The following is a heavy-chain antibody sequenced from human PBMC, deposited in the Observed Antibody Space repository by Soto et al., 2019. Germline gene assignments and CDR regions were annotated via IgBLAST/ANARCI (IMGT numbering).Heavy chain of an antibody. D-gene: IGHD2-2*01. CDR2: ISSSSSTI. J-gene: IGHJ6*02. CDR3: AKGPAAAYYYYGMDV. Sequence: EVQLVESGGGLVQPGGSLRLSCAASGFTFSSYSMNWVRQAPGKGLERVSYISSSSSTIYYADSVKGRFTISRDNAKNSLYLQMNSLIDEDTAVYYCAKGPAAAYYYYGMDVWGQGTTVTVSS. V-gene: IGHV3-48*02. CDR1: GFTFSSYS.